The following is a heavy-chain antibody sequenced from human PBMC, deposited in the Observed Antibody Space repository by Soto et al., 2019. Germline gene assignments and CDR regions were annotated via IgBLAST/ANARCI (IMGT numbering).Heavy chain of an antibody. J-gene: IGHJ6*02. CDR3: AREGYYSGSGSYSPPRYYGMDG. Sequence: QVQLVQSGAEVKKPGSSVKVSCKASGYTFISYGISWVRQAPGQGLEWMGWISAYNDYTNYAQKLQGRVTMTTDTSTRIAYLELRSLRSDDTAVYYCAREGYYSGSGSYSPPRYYGMDGWGHGTTVTVSS. V-gene: IGHV1-18*01. CDR2: ISAYNDYT. CDR1: GYTFISYG. D-gene: IGHD3-10*01.